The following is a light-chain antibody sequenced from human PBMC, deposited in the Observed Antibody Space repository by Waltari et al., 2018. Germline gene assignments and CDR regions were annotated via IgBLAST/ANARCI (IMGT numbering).Light chain of an antibody. CDR2: LGS. J-gene: IGKJ2*01. CDR3: MQSLQTSYT. V-gene: IGKV2-28*01. Sequence: DIVMTQSPLSLPVPPGEPTSISCRSSQSLLHRNGYNYLDWYLQKPGQSPQLLIYLGSTRASGVPDRFSGSGSGTDFTLKVSRVEAEDVGVYYCMQSLQTSYTFGQGTKLEIK. CDR1: QSLLHRNGYNY.